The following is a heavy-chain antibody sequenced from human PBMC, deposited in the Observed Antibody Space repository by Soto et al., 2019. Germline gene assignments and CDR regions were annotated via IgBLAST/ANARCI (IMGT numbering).Heavy chain of an antibody. D-gene: IGHD6-13*01. V-gene: IGHV3-23*01. CDR3: PTRGPGTCFDY. CDR1: GFTFSSYA. J-gene: IGHJ4*02. Sequence: EVQLLDSGGGLVQPGGSLRLSCAASGFTFSSYAMNWVRQAPGKGLEWVSVISGSGDSTYYADYVKGRFTNSRDHSKNTREAQMYSRRADVTAVYYCPTRGPGTCFDYWAQGPLVTLAS. CDR2: ISGSGDST.